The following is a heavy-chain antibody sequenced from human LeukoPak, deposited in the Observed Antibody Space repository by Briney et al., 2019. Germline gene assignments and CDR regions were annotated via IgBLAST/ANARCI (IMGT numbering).Heavy chain of an antibody. CDR3: TREAYYYDSSGYPDY. J-gene: IGHJ4*02. Sequence: GGSLRLSCTASGFTFGDYAMSWVRQAPGKGLEWVGFIRSKAYGGTTEYAASVKGRFTISRDDSKSIAYLQMNSLKTEDTAVYYCTREAYYYDSSGYPDYWGQGTLVTVSS. D-gene: IGHD3-22*01. CDR2: IRSKAYGGTT. V-gene: IGHV3-49*04. CDR1: GFTFGDYA.